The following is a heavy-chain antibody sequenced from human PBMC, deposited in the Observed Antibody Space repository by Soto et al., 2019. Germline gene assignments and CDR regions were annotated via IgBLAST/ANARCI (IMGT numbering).Heavy chain of an antibody. CDR2: IWYDGNDK. CDR1: GFTFRDYG. D-gene: IGHD5-12*01. CDR3: ARNREYSGYGGFYYGMDV. J-gene: IGHJ6*02. Sequence: PGGSLRLSCEASGFTFRDYGMHWVRQAPGKGLEWVAVIWYDGNDKYYADSVKGRFIISRDISKNTLDLQMNSLRAEDTAIYYCARNREYSGYGGFYYGMDVWGQGTTVTVS. V-gene: IGHV3-33*01.